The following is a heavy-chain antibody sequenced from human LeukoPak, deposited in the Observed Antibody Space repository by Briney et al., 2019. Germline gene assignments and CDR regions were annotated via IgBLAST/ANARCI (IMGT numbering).Heavy chain of an antibody. CDR2: INHSGST. CDR1: GGSISSGGYY. J-gene: IGHJ4*02. D-gene: IGHD2-8*02. CDR3: ATTGGESELEDGRLSLPPHY. V-gene: IGHV4-39*07. Sequence: SETLSLTCTVSGGSISSGGYYWSWIRQPPGKGLEWIGEINHSGSTNYNPSLKSRVTISVDTSKNQFSLKLSSVTAADTAVYYCATTGGESELEDGRLSLPPHYWGQGTLVTVSS.